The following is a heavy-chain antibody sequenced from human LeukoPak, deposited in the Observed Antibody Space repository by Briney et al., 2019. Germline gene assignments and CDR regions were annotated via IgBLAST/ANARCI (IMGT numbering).Heavy chain of an antibody. J-gene: IGHJ4*02. Sequence: GGSLRLSCVASGFSFGKYWMSWVRQAPGKGLEWVANMKLDGSEKNYVDSVKGRFTISRDNTKNSLYLQMNSLRAEDTAVFYCARDQYDTWSRRGNFDSWGQGTLVIVSS. D-gene: IGHD3/OR15-3a*01. V-gene: IGHV3-7*03. CDR3: ARDQYDTWSRRGNFDS. CDR1: GFSFGKYW. CDR2: MKLDGSEK.